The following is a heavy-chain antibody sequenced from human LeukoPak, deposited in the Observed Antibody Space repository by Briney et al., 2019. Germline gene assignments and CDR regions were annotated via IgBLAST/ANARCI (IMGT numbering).Heavy chain of an antibody. D-gene: IGHD4-17*01. V-gene: IGHV4-39*01. CDR1: GGSIRSSSSY. Sequence: SETLSLTCTVSGGSIRSSSSYWGWIRQPPGKGLEWIGSIYYSGSTYYNPSLKSRVAISVDTSKNQFSLKLSSVTAADTAVYYCARRPYYGDYGYFDLWGRGTLVTVSS. CDR3: ARRPYYGDYGYFDL. J-gene: IGHJ2*01. CDR2: IYYSGST.